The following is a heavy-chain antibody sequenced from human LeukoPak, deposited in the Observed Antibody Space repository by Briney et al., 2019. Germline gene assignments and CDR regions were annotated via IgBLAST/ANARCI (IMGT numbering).Heavy chain of an antibody. J-gene: IGHJ6*03. CDR2: FDPEDGET. Sequence: ASVKVSCKVSGYTLTELSMHWVRQAPGKGLEWMGGFDPEDGETIYAQKFQGRVTMTEDTSTDTAYMELSSLRSEDTAVYYCATARPTSGIHYDFWSGLGLSYYHYMDVWGKGTTVTVSS. V-gene: IGHV1-24*01. CDR1: GYTLTELS. CDR3: ATARPTSGIHYDFWSGLGLSYYHYMDV. D-gene: IGHD3-3*01.